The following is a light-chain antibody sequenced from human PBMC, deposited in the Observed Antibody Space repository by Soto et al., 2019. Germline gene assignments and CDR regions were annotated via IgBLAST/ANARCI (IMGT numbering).Light chain of an antibody. Sequence: DIPMTQSPSTLSASVGARVTLPCRASQSLSRWLAWYQQKPGKAPKLLIYDASSLESGVPSRFSGSGSGTEFTLTISSLQPDDFATYYCQQYNSYWTFGQGTKVEIK. CDR1: QSLSRW. CDR3: QQYNSYWT. J-gene: IGKJ1*01. CDR2: DAS. V-gene: IGKV1-5*01.